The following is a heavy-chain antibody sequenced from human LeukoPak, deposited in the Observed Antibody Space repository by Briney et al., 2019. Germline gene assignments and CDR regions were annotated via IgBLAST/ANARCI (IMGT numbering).Heavy chain of an antibody. CDR3: ARDVGQDIVVANTAPSFDY. Sequence: ASVKVSCKASGYTFTAYYIHWVRQAPGQGLEWMGWNNPTSGSTNYAQKFQGRVTITTDTSASIVSMELKSLTSDDTAVYYCARDVGQDIVVANTAPSFDYWGQGTLVTVSS. CDR1: GYTFTAYY. V-gene: IGHV1-2*02. D-gene: IGHD2-15*01. J-gene: IGHJ4*02. CDR2: NNPTSGST.